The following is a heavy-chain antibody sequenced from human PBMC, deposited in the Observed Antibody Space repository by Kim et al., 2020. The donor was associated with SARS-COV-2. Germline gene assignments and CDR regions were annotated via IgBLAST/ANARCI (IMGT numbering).Heavy chain of an antibody. CDR2: ISGSGGST. D-gene: IGHD3-10*01. V-gene: IGHV3-23*01. J-gene: IGHJ4*02. Sequence: GGSRRLSCAASGFTFSSYSMSWVRQAPGKGLEWVAAISGSGGSTYYANSVKGRFTISRDNSKKTLYLQMNSLRAEDTAVYYCANSLFSGMATKTPVSYFDYWGQGTLVTVSS. CDR3: ANSLFSGMATKTPVSYFDY. CDR1: GFTFSSYS.